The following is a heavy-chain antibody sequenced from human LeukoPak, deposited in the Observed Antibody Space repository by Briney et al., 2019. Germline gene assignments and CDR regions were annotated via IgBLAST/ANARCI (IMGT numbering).Heavy chain of an antibody. V-gene: IGHV4-59*08. CDR3: ARRAMVRGGTYFDY. Sequence: KPSETLSLTCTVSGGSISPYYWSWIRQTPGKGLEWIGYILYSGTTTNYNPSLKSRVTISVDTSKNQFSLKLSSVTAADTAVYYCARRAMVRGGTYFDYWGQGTLVTVSS. J-gene: IGHJ4*02. D-gene: IGHD3-10*01. CDR1: GGSISPYY. CDR2: ILYSGTTT.